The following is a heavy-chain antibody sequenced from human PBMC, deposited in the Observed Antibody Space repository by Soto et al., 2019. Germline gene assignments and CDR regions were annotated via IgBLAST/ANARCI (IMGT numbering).Heavy chain of an antibody. CDR2: INSDGSTT. V-gene: IGHV3-74*01. D-gene: IGHD1-26*01. J-gene: IGHJ4*02. CDR1: GFTFSNSW. CDR3: ARDRSYTTYY. Sequence: GGSLRLSCAASGFTFSNSWMHWVRQAPGKGLVWVSYINSDGSTTTYADSVKGRFTISRDNAKNTVYLQITSLTAEETTVYYCARDRSYTTYYWGQGTLVTVSS.